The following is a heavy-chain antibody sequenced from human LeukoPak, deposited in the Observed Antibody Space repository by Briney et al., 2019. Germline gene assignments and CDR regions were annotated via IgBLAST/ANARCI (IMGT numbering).Heavy chain of an antibody. Sequence: GGSLRLSCAASGFTFDDYAMHWVRQAPGKGLEWVSDITWNSGIVHYADSVKGRFTISRDNAKTLYLQMNSLRAEDMGCYYFVIYWGITGTWNAFNIWGQETMVTVSS. CDR2: ITWNSGIV. CDR3: VIYWGITGTWNAFNI. CDR1: GFTFDDYA. V-gene: IGHV3-9*03. D-gene: IGHD1-20*01. J-gene: IGHJ3*02.